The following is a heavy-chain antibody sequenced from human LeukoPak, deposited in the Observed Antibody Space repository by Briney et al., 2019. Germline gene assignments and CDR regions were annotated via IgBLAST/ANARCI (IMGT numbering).Heavy chain of an antibody. Sequence: GRSLRLSCAASGFTFSSYSVHWVRQAPGKGLEWVAVISSGGGTIYYADSVKGRFTLSRDNSRDTLHLQMDSLRAEDTAVYYCAREYGNDHWFFDYWGQGSLVTVSS. CDR3: AREYGNDHWFFDY. J-gene: IGHJ4*02. CDR1: GFTFSSYS. V-gene: IGHV3-30*03. CDR2: ISSGGGTI. D-gene: IGHD1-1*01.